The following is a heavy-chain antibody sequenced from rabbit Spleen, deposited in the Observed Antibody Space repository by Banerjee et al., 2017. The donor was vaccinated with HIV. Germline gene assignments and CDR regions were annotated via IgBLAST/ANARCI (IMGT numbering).Heavy chain of an antibody. CDR3: ARDTGSGDYIDVYFDL. V-gene: IGHV1S45*01. D-gene: IGHD1-1*01. CDR2: IFTGNVKT. CDR1: GFSFSSNW. J-gene: IGHJ4*01. Sequence: LEESGGGLVKPGGTLTLTCTVSGFSFSSNWICWVRQAPGKGLEWIGCIFTGNVKTYYASWAKGRFTISKTSSTTVTLQMTSLTAADTATYFCARDTGSGDYIDVYFDLWGQGTLVTVS.